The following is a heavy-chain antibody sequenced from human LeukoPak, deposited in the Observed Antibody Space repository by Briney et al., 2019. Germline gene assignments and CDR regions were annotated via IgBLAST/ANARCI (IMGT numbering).Heavy chain of an antibody. CDR1: GFTSSSYS. V-gene: IGHV3-48*01. D-gene: IGHD1-26*01. Sequence: GGSLRLSCAASGFTSSSYSMNWVRQAPGKGLEWVSYISSSSSTIYYADSVKGRFTISRDNAKNSLYLQMNSLRAEDTAVYYCARDRDRYSGSFQGGVDAFDIWGQGTMVTVSS. CDR3: ARDRDRYSGSFQGGVDAFDI. CDR2: ISSSSSTI. J-gene: IGHJ3*02.